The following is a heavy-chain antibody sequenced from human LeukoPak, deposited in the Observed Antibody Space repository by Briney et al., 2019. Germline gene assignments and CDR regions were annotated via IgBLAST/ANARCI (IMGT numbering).Heavy chain of an antibody. D-gene: IGHD3-22*01. Sequence: GGSLRLSCAASGFTFSSYAMHWVRQAPGKGLEWVAVISYDGSNKYYADSVKGRFTISRGNSKNTLYLQMNSLRAEDTAVYYCARGSFYDSSRYYYGFDYWGQGTLVTVSS. V-gene: IGHV3-30-3*01. CDR1: GFTFSSYA. CDR2: ISYDGSNK. CDR3: ARGSFYDSSRYYYGFDY. J-gene: IGHJ4*02.